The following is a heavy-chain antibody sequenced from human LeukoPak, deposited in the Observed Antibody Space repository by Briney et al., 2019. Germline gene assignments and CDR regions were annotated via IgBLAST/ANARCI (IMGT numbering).Heavy chain of an antibody. Sequence: SETLSLTCTVSGGSISSSSSYWGCIRQPPGKGLEWIGSIFYSGSTYYNPSLKSRVTISVDTSKNQFSQKLSSVTAADTAVYYCARDRGNFWSGYYGMDVWGQGTTVTVSS. V-gene: IGHV4-39*07. J-gene: IGHJ6*02. CDR1: GGSISSSSSY. CDR3: ARDRGNFWSGYYGMDV. D-gene: IGHD3-3*01. CDR2: IFYSGST.